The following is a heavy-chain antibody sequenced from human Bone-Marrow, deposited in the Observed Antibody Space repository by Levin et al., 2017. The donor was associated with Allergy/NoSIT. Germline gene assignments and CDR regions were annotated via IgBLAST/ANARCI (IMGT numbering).Heavy chain of an antibody. J-gene: IGHJ4*02. CDR1: GFTFSSYW. CDR3: AKATYYYDSSGYYYVLPTDY. D-gene: IGHD3-22*01. CDR2: IKQDGSEK. V-gene: IGHV3-7*01. Sequence: GGSLRLSCAASGFTFSSYWMSWVRQAPGKGLEWVANIKQDGSEKYYVDSVKGRFTISRDNAKNSLYLQMNSLRAEDTAVYYCAKATYYYDSSGYYYVLPTDYWGQGTLVTVSS.